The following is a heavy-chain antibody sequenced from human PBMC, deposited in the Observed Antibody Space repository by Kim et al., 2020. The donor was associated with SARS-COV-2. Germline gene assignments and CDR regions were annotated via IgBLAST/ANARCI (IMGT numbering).Heavy chain of an antibody. D-gene: IGHD3-22*01. CDR2: IYYSGST. CDR1: GGSISSSSYY. J-gene: IGHJ4*02. Sequence: SETLSLTCTVSGGSISSSSYYWGWIRQPPGKGLEWIGSIYYSGSTYYNPSLKSRVTISVDTSKNQFSLKLSSVTAADTAVYYCARHQVPEYYYYDSSGYYCFDYWGQGTLVTVSS. V-gene: IGHV4-39*01. CDR3: ARHQVPEYYYYDSSGYYCFDY.